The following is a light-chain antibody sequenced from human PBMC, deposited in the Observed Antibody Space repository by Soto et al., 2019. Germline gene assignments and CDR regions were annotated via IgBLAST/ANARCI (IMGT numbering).Light chain of an antibody. J-gene: IGKJ5*01. V-gene: IGKV3-11*01. Sequence: EMVMTQSPATVSVSPLERATLSFMASQSVSANLAWYQQKPGQAPRLLIYDASNRATGIPARFSGSGSGTDFTLTISSLEPEDSAVYYCQQRNMWPITFGQGTRLEIK. CDR2: DAS. CDR1: QSVSAN. CDR3: QQRNMWPIT.